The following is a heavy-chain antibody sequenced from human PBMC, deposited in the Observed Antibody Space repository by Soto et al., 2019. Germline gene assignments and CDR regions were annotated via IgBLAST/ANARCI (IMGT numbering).Heavy chain of an antibody. J-gene: IGHJ4*02. Sequence: PXGSLLLSCPASGFTFGDYAINWVRQVPGKGLEWLGFIRNDIYDETTEYAASVKGRIIISRDDSKSMAYLQMDSLKTEDTGVYYCTRGRDGYNPYYFLYWGQGALVTVSS. CDR3: TRGRDGYNPYYFLY. CDR1: GFTFGDYA. D-gene: IGHD5-12*01. CDR2: IRNDIYDETT. V-gene: IGHV3-49*04.